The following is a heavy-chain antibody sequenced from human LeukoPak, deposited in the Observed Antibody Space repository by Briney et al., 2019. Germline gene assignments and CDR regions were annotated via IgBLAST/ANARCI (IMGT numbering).Heavy chain of an antibody. CDR3: AKFVKPGIAVAALGY. D-gene: IGHD6-19*01. CDR2: ISGSGGST. J-gene: IGHJ4*02. CDR1: GFTFSSYA. V-gene: IGHV3-23*01. Sequence: GGSLRLSCAASGFTFSSYAMSWVRQAPGKGLEWVSGISGSGGSTYYADSVKGRFTISRDNSKNTLYLQMNSLRAEDTAVYYCAKFVKPGIAVAALGYRGQGTLVTVSS.